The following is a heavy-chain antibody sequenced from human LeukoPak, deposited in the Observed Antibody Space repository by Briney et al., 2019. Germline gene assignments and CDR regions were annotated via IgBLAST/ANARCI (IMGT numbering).Heavy chain of an antibody. CDR3: ARLFGFFDYYYMDV. V-gene: IGHV4-4*08. J-gene: IGHJ6*03. Sequence: PSETLSLTCNVSGASISHFHWIWIRQPPGEGLEFIGYLYTTGSTTYNPSLKSRVTISLDTSKNQFSLKLTSVTAADTAMYYCARLFGFFDYYYMDVWGKGTRVTVFS. CDR1: GASISHFH. D-gene: IGHD3-16*01. CDR2: LYTTGST.